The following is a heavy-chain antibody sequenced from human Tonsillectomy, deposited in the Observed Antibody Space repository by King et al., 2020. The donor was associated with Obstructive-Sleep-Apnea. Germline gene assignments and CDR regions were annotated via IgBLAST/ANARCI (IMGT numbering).Heavy chain of an antibody. J-gene: IGHJ5*02. CDR3: ARAGFGELFTWFDP. Sequence: VQLQESGPGLVKPSQTLSLTCTVSGDSISIGGFYWSWIRQHPGNGLEGIGDIDYSGSSYYNPSLKSRLTISVDTSKNQFSLKLGSVTAADTAVYYCARAGFGELFTWFDPWGQGTLVTVSS. D-gene: IGHD3-10*01. V-gene: IGHV4-31*03. CDR1: GDSISIGGFY. CDR2: IDYSGSS.